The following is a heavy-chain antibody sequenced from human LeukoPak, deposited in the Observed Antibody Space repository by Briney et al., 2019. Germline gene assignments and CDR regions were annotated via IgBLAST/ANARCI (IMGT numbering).Heavy chain of an antibody. D-gene: IGHD2-2*01. CDR2: ISAYNGNT. CDR3: ARDGVGYCSSTSCYVYY. Sequence: GASVKVSCKASGYTFTSYGISWVRQAPPQGLEWMGWISAYNGNTNYAQKLQGRVTMTTDTSTSTAYMELRSLRSDDTAVYYCARDGVGYCSSTSCYVYYWGQGTLVTVSS. CDR1: GYTFTSYG. V-gene: IGHV1-18*01. J-gene: IGHJ4*02.